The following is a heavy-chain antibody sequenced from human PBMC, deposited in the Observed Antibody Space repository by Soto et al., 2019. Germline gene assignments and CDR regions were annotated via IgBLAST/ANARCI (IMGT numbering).Heavy chain of an antibody. D-gene: IGHD4-17*01. CDR3: ASAHYGDYGYGMDV. J-gene: IGHJ6*02. V-gene: IGHV4-30-2*01. CDR2: IYHSGYT. Sequence: QLQLQESGSGLVKPSQTLSLTCAVSGGSISSGGYSWSWIRQPPGKGLEWIGYIYHSGYTYYNPSLTSRVTISVDGSKNQFSLELSSGTAADTAVYECASAHYGDYGYGMDVWGQGTAVTASS. CDR1: GGSISSGGYS.